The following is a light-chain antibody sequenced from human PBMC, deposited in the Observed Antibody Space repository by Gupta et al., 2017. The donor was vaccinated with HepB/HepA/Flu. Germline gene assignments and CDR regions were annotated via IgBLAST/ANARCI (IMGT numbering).Light chain of an antibody. CDR1: QSVTSNY. CDR2: GAS. V-gene: IGKV3-20*01. J-gene: IGKJ1*01. Sequence: EIVLTQSRGTLSLSPGERATISCRASQSVTSNYLAWYQQRPGQAPRLLIYGASKRATGIPDRFSGSGSGTDFTLTITRQEAEDFAVYYCQHPGFSPRSFGQGTKVEI. CDR3: QHPGFSPRS.